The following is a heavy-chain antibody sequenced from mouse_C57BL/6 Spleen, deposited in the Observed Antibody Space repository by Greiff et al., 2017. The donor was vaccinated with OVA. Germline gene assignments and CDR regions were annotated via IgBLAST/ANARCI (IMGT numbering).Heavy chain of an antibody. CDR1: GYSFTGYY. V-gene: IGHV1-42*01. D-gene: IGHD1-2*01. CDR3: ARNPLLRDYFDY. J-gene: IGHJ2*01. CDR2: INPSTGGT. Sequence: VQLQQSGPELVKPGASVKISCKASGYSFTGYYMNWVKQSPEKSLEWIGEINPSTGGTTYNQKFKAKATLTVDKSSSTAYMQLKSLTSEDSAVYYCARNPLLRDYFDYWGQGTTLTVSS.